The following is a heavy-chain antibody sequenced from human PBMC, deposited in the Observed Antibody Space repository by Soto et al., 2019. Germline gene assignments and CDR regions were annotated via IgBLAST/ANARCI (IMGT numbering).Heavy chain of an antibody. V-gene: IGHV4-61*01. D-gene: IGHD2-21*02. J-gene: IGHJ6*02. CDR3: ARASYCDVAVGACYPNYYFYFGLDA. Sequence: PSETLSLTCTVSGGSVISGSYYWNWIRQSPGKGLEWIGYIYYTGSTNYNPSLESRVTISVDTSKNQFSLKLSSVTAADTAVYYCARASYCDVAVGACYPNYYFYFGLDAWGQGTTVTVSS. CDR2: IYYTGST. CDR1: GGSVISGSYY.